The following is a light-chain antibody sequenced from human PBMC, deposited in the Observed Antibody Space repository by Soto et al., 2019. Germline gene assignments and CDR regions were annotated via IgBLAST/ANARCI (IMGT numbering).Light chain of an antibody. V-gene: IGKV1-33*01. Sequence: DIQMTQSPSSLSAFVGDSITITCQASQDIKNYLNWYQHKPGKAPKLLIYDAFKSDTGVPSRFSGSGSGTDFTFTISSLQPADIATYFCQQDESLPPTCGGGNRVDI. CDR3: QQDESLPPT. CDR1: QDIKNY. J-gene: IGKJ4*01. CDR2: DAF.